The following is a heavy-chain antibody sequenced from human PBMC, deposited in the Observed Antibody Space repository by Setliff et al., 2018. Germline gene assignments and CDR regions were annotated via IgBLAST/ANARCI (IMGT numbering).Heavy chain of an antibody. V-gene: IGHV4-61*09. CDR2: IQTSGTT. Sequence: PSETLSLTCSVSGGSISSGNYYWSWIRQPAGKGLEWIGHIQTSGTTNYNPSLKSRVTMSVDTSKNQLSLKLTFVTAADTAIYYCARLIGYSYGYYYHYVDVWGKGTTVTVSS. CDR1: GGSISSGNYY. CDR3: ARLIGYSYGYYYHYVDV. J-gene: IGHJ6*03. D-gene: IGHD5-18*01.